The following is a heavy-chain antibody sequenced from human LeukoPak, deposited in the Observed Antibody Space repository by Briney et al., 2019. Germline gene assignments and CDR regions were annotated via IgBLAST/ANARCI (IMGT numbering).Heavy chain of an antibody. CDR3: AREEGMRGYDFWSGEPDDY. D-gene: IGHD3-3*01. J-gene: IGHJ4*02. CDR1: GYTFTGYY. CDR2: INPNIGGT. Sequence: ASVKVSCKASGYTFTGYYMHWVRQAPGQGLEWMGWINPNIGGTNYAQKFQGRVTMTRDTSISTAYMELSRLRSDDTAVYYCAREEGMRGYDFWSGEPDDYWGQGTLVTVSS. V-gene: IGHV1-2*02.